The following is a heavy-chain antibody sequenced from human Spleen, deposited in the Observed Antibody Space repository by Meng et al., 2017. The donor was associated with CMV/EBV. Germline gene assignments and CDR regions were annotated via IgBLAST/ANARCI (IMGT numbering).Heavy chain of an antibody. CDR2: ISPNSGVT. Sequence: ASVKVPCKTFGFNFTDYYIHWVRKAPRQGLEWMGWISPNSGVTNYAQKFQDRVTMTRDTSTNTAYMELNRLTSGDTAVYYCARDSGVWGHLDPWGQGTLVTVSS. D-gene: IGHD3-16*01. CDR1: GFNFTDYY. CDR3: ARDSGVWGHLDP. V-gene: IGHV1-2*02. J-gene: IGHJ5*02.